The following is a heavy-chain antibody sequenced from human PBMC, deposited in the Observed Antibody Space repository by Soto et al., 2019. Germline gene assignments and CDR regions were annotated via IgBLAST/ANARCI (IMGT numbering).Heavy chain of an antibody. Sequence: QVQLVESGGGVVQPGRSLRLSCAASEFTFSNYGMHWVRQAPGKGLEWVAVILNAGSNRYHADSVRDRFTISRDNSKNTLYLQMNSRRAEDTAVYYCARDDEYSGNGRDVWGQGTTVSVS. CDR1: EFTFSNYG. CDR2: ILNAGSNR. V-gene: IGHV3-33*01. D-gene: IGHD3-10*01. CDR3: ARDDEYSGNGRDV. J-gene: IGHJ6*02.